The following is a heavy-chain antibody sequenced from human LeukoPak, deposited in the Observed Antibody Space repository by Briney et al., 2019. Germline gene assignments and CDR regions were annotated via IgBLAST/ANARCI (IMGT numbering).Heavy chain of an antibody. CDR2: ISSSSSYI. CDR3: ARDGAGHYFDY. V-gene: IGHV3-21*01. CDR1: GFTFGGFN. J-gene: IGHJ4*02. D-gene: IGHD1-14*01. Sequence: GGSLRLSCAASGFTFGGFNMNWVRQAPGKGLEGGASISSSSSYIYNADSVKGRFTISRDNAKNSLYLQMDSLRAEDTAVYYCARDGAGHYFDYWGQGALVTVSS.